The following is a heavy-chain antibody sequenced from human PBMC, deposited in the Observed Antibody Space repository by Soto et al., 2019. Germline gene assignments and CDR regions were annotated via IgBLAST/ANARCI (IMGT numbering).Heavy chain of an antibody. CDR2: IYYSGST. V-gene: IGHV4-39*01. Sequence: SETLSLTCTVSGGSISSSSYYWGWIRQPPGKGLEWIGSIYYSGSTYYNPSLKSRVTISVDTSKNQFSLKLSSVTAADTAVYYCARRHVDAGYSSSWSHKNNKQYYYYGMDVWGQGTTVTVSS. CDR3: ARRHVDAGYSSSWSHKNNKQYYYYGMDV. J-gene: IGHJ6*02. D-gene: IGHD6-13*01. CDR1: GGSISSSSYY.